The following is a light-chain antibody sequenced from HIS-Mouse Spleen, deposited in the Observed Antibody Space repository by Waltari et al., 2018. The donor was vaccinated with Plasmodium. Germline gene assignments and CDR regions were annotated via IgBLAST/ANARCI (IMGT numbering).Light chain of an antibody. CDR2: GAS. Sequence: EIVMTQSPATLYVSPGERATLSCRASQSVSSNLAWYQQKPGQAPRLLIYGASTRATGIPARFSGSGSGTEFTLTISSLQSEDFAVYYCQQYNNWSFTFGPGTKVISN. CDR1: QSVSSN. J-gene: IGKJ3*01. V-gene: IGKV3-15*01. CDR3: QQYNNWSFT.